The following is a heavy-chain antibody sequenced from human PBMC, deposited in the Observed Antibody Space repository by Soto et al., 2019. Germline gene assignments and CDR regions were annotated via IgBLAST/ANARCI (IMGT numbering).Heavy chain of an antibody. CDR3: ARGSAEMATMHVRGDY. V-gene: IGHV4-34*01. CDR1: GGSFSGYY. J-gene: IGHJ4*02. D-gene: IGHD5-12*01. Sequence: SSETLSLTCAVYGGSFSGYYWSWIRQPPGKGLEWIGEINHSGSTNYNPSLKSRVTISVDTSKNQFSLKLSSVTAADTAVYYCARGSAEMATMHVRGDYWGQGTLVTVSS. CDR2: INHSGST.